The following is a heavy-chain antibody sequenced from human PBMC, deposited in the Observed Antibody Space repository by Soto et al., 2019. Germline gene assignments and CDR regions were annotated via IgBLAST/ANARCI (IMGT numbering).Heavy chain of an antibody. CDR3: ARPKTKVHSAFDT. J-gene: IGHJ3*02. CDR1: GFTFTSHW. CDR2: MSPDGSDT. V-gene: IGHV3-74*03. Sequence: EVQLVESGGGLVQPGGSLRLSCAASGFTFTSHWLHWVRQAPGEGLVWVSRMSPDGSDTKFADSVKGRFTISRDNAKSTLYLDMNSLRDEDTGVYYCARPKTKVHSAFDTWGQGTMVTVSS. D-gene: IGHD1-1*01.